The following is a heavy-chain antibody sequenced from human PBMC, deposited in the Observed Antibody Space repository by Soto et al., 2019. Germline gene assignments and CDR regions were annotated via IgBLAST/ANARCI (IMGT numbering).Heavy chain of an antibody. CDR3: ARDAGSSSSIYYYYGMDV. D-gene: IGHD6-6*01. CDR2: ISAYNGNT. V-gene: IGHV1-18*01. CDR1: GYTFTSFG. Sequence: ASVKVSCKASGYTFTSFGISWVRQAPGQGLEWMGWISAYNGNTNYAQKLQGRVTMTTDTSTSTAYMELRSLRSDDTAVYYCARDAGSSSSIYYYYGMDVWGQGTTVTVSS. J-gene: IGHJ6*02.